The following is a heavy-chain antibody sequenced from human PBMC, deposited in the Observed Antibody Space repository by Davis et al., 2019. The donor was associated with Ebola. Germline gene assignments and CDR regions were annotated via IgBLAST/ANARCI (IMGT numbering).Heavy chain of an antibody. CDR1: GFTFSSYA. CDR2: ISYDGSNK. J-gene: IGHJ6*02. Sequence: GGSLRLSCSASGFTFSSYAMHWVRQAPGKGLEWVAVISYDGSNKYYADSVKGRFTISRDNSKNTLYLQMNSLRAEDTAVYYCASPPGYYGMDVWGQGTTVTVSS. CDR3: ASPPGYYGMDV. V-gene: IGHV3-30-3*01.